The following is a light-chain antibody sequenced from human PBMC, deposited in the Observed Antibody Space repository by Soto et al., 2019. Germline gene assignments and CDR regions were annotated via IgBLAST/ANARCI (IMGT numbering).Light chain of an antibody. V-gene: IGKV3-15*01. J-gene: IGKJ5*01. CDR3: QQYNNYTSFT. Sequence: DIVLTQSPATLSVSPGERATLSCRASQSVSSNLAWYQQKPGQAPRLLIYGASTMATGIPARFSGSGSGTDITFTISSLNSEHYAVYTYQQYNNYTSFTFGQGTQVEIK. CDR2: GAS. CDR1: QSVSSN.